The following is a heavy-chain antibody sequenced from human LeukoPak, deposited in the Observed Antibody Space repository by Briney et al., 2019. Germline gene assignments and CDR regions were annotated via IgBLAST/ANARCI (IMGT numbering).Heavy chain of an antibody. V-gene: IGHV3-23*01. Sequence: AGGSLRLSCAASGFRFSSYVMSWVRQAPGKGLEYVSSIDGSDGASYYADSVKGRFTISRDNSKNTLFLQMNSLRVEDTAVYYCARVDSGNYDYWGQGTLLTVPS. D-gene: IGHD1-26*01. J-gene: IGHJ4*02. CDR2: IDGSDGAS. CDR3: ARVDSGNYDY. CDR1: GFRFSSYV.